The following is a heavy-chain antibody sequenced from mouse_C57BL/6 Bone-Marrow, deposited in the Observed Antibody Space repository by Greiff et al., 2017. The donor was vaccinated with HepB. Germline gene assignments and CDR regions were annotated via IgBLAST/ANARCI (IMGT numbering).Heavy chain of an antibody. CDR1: GITFSDYG. J-gene: IGHJ2*01. CDR3: ARRLLRSFDY. V-gene: IGHV5-17*01. Sequence: EVQLQESGGGLVKPGGSLKLSCAASGITFSDYGMHWVRQAPEKGLEWVAYISSGSSTIYYADTVKGRFTISRDNAKNTLFLQMTSLRSEDTAMYYCARRLLRSFDYWGQGTTLTVSS. D-gene: IGHD1-1*01. CDR2: ISSGSSTI.